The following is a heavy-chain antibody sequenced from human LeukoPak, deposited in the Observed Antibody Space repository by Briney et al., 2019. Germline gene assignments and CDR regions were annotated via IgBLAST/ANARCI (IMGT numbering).Heavy chain of an antibody. Sequence: ASVKVSCKASGYTFTSYAVSWVRQAPGQGREWMGWISAYSGDTNYAQNLQGRVSMTTDTSTSTAYMELRSLRSDDTAVYYCARDPLSSSWSTYYYGLDVWGQGTTVTVSS. CDR1: GYTFTSYA. V-gene: IGHV1-18*01. J-gene: IGHJ6*02. CDR3: ARDPLSSSWSTYYYGLDV. D-gene: IGHD6-13*01. CDR2: ISAYSGDT.